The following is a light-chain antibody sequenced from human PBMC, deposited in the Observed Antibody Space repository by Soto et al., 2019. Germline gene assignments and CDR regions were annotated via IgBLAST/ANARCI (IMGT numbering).Light chain of an antibody. CDR1: QSISTE. V-gene: IGKV3-15*01. J-gene: IGKJ2*01. Sequence: EIAMTQSPATLSVSPGERATLSCRASQSISTEFAWYQQIPGQPPRLLIYSASTRATGVPARFTDSGSGSEFPLTIRGLQSEDFAIYYCQQGHNWPVTFVQGTRLEI. CDR2: SAS. CDR3: QQGHNWPVT.